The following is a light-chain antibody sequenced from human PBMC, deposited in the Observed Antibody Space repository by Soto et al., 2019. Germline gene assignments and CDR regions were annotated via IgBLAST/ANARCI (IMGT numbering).Light chain of an antibody. V-gene: IGLV2-14*01. J-gene: IGLJ3*02. CDR1: SSDVGAYNY. CDR2: EVS. Sequence: QSALTQPASVSGSPGQSITISCTGTSSDVGAYNYVSWFQQHPGKAPKLLIYEVSNRPSGVSYRFSGSKSGSTASLTISGLQAEDEADYYCAAWDDSLNGSNWVFGGGTKLTVL. CDR3: AAWDDSLNGSNWV.